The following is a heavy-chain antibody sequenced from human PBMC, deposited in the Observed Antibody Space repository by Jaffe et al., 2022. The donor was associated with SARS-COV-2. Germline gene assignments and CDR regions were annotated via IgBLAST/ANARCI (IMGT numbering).Heavy chain of an antibody. Sequence: EVQLLESGGGLVQPGGSLRLSCAASGFTFSSYAMSWVRQAPGKGLEWVSAISGSGGSTYYADSVKGRFTISRDNSKNTLYLQMNSLRAEDTAVYYCATKYYDILTGYYGGGYFDYWGQGTLVTVSS. V-gene: IGHV3-23*01. CDR2: ISGSGGST. J-gene: IGHJ4*02. CDR1: GFTFSSYA. D-gene: IGHD3-9*01. CDR3: ATKYYDILTGYYGGGYFDY.